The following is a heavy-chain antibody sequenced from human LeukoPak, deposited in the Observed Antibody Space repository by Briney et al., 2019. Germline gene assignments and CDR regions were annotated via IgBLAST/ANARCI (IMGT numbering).Heavy chain of an antibody. CDR1: GFTSSSYS. Sequence: PGGSLRLSCAASGFTSSSYSMNWVRQAPGKGLEWVSSISSSSSYIYYADSVKGRFTISRDNAKNSLYLQMNSLRAEDTAVYYCASDSSSWRIPADYWGQGTLVTVSA. D-gene: IGHD6-13*01. CDR2: ISSSSSYI. J-gene: IGHJ4*02. V-gene: IGHV3-21*01. CDR3: ASDSSSWRIPADY.